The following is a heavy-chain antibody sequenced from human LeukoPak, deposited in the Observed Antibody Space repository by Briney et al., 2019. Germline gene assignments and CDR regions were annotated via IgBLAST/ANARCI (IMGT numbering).Heavy chain of an antibody. CDR3: ARDSPNCSSTSCYIDY. CDR1: GLTVSSNY. J-gene: IGHJ4*02. CDR2: IYSGGST. Sequence: GGSLRLSCAASGLTVSSNYMSWVRQAPGKGLEWVSVIYSGGSTYYADSVKGRFTMSRDNPKNTLYLQMNSLRAEDTAVYYCARDSPNCSSTSCYIDYWGQGTLVTVSS. D-gene: IGHD2-2*02. V-gene: IGHV3-53*01.